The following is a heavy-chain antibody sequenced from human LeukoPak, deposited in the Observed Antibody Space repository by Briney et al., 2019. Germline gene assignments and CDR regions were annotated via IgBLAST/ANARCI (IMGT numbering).Heavy chain of an antibody. CDR3: AKDYCSSTSCYNNYFDY. CDR1: GFTFSSYG. J-gene: IGHJ4*02. CDR2: IRYDGSNK. Sequence: SGGSLRLSCAASGFTFSSYGMHWVRQAPGKGLEWVAFIRYDGSNKYYADSVKGRFTISIDNSKNTMYLQMNSLRAEDTAVYYCAKDYCSSTSCYNNYFDYWGQGTLVTVSS. V-gene: IGHV3-30*02. D-gene: IGHD2-2*02.